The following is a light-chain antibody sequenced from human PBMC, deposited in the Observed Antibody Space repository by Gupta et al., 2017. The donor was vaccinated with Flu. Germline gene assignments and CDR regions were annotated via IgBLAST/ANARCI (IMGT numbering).Light chain of an antibody. CDR3: RSYVPSAQVV. Sequence: QSALTQPASVSGSPGQSITISCTGTTTDIGTYNYVSWYVQHPGRAPKLLIHSVSNRPSGVFPRFSGSRSGNTASLTISDLRADDEADYYCRSYVPSAQVVFGGGTKLTVL. V-gene: IGLV2-14*01. CDR2: SVS. J-gene: IGLJ3*02. CDR1: TTDIGTYNY.